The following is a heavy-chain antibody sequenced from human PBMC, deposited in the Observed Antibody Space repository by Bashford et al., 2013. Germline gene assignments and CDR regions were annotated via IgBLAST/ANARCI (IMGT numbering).Heavy chain of an antibody. Sequence: SGPTLVKPTQTLTLTCTFSGFSLSTTGMRVSWIRQPPGKALEWLARIDWDDDKFYSTSLKTRLTISKDSSKNQVVLTMTNMDPVDTATYYCARVRDGYRYYFDYWGQGTLVTVSS. V-gene: IGHV2-70*04. D-gene: IGHD5-24*01. CDR2: IDWDDDK. CDR1: GFSLSTTGMR. J-gene: IGHJ4*02. CDR3: ARVRDGYRYYFDY.